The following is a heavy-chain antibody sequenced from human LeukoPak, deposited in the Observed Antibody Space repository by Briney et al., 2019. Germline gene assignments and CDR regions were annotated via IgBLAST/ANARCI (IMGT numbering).Heavy chain of an antibody. D-gene: IGHD3-10*01. J-gene: IGHJ4*02. CDR1: GGSISSYY. CDR3: ARGGYYGSGSYYHY. CDR2: IYYSGST. V-gene: IGHV4-59*01. Sequence: PSETLSLTCTVSGGSISSYYWSWIRQPPGKGLEWIGYIYYSGSTNYNPSLKSRVTISVDTSKNQFSLKLSSVTAADTAVYYCARGGYYGSGSYYHYWGQGTLVTVSS.